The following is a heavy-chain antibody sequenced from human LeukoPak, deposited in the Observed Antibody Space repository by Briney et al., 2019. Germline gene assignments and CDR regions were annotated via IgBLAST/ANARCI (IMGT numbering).Heavy chain of an antibody. CDR2: ISYDGSNK. J-gene: IGHJ4*02. CDR1: GFTFSSYA. D-gene: IGHD6-13*01. Sequence: GGSLRLSCAASGFTFSSYAMHWVRQAPGKGLEWVAVISYDGSNKYYADSVEGRFTISRDNSKNTLYLQMNSLRAEDTALYYCARDEHHLVQGYYFDYWGQGTLVTVSS. V-gene: IGHV3-30-3*01. CDR3: ARDEHHLVQGYYFDY.